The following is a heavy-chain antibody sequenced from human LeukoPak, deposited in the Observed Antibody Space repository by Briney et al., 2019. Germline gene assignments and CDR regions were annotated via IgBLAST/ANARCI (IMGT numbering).Heavy chain of an antibody. Sequence: PSETLSLTCTVSGGSISSRSYYWGWIRQPPGKGLEWIGSIYYSGSTYYNPSLKSRVTISVDTSKNQFSLKLSSVTAADTAVYYCAREPYYDFWSGYYYYYYMDVWGKGTTVAVSS. CDR1: GGSISSRSYY. D-gene: IGHD3-3*01. CDR2: IYYSGST. V-gene: IGHV4-39*07. CDR3: AREPYYDFWSGYYYYYYMDV. J-gene: IGHJ6*03.